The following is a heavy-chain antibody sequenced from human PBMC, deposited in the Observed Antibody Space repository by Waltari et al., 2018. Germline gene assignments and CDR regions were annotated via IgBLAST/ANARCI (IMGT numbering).Heavy chain of an antibody. Sequence: EVQLVESGGGLVQPGGSLRLSCAASGFTYSMYWMHWVRQAPGKGLVWVSRSNSDGSSKSDADSVKGRFTISKDNAKNTVYLQMNSLRAEDTAIYYCARGARRTTVTTGWWYFDLWGRGTLVTVSS. CDR1: GFTYSMYW. CDR3: ARGARRTTVTTGWWYFDL. J-gene: IGHJ2*01. V-gene: IGHV3-74*01. D-gene: IGHD4-17*01. CDR2: SNSDGSSK.